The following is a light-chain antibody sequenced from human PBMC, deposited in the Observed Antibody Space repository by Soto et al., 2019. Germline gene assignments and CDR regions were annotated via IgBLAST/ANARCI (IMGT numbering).Light chain of an antibody. Sequence: EIVMTQSPATLSVSPGERATLSCRARQSISSKVGWYQQKPGQAPRRLIYGASTRATGVPPTFSGSGSGTEFPLTTSSLQSADFAVYYCQQYNIWSSSTLGQGTRLEIK. CDR1: QSISSK. V-gene: IGKV3-15*01. CDR3: QQYNIWSSST. CDR2: GAS. J-gene: IGKJ5*01.